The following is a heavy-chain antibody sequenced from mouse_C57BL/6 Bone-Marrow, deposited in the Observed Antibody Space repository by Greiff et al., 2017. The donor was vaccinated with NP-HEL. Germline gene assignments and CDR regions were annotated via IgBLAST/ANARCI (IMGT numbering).Heavy chain of an antibody. CDR3: ARCDYERFAY. CDR1: GYTFTDYY. J-gene: IGHJ3*01. Sequence: QLQQSGPELVKPGASVKISCKASGYTFTDYYMNWVKQSHGKSLEWIGDINPNNGGTSYNQKFKGKATLTVDKSSSTAYMELRSLTSEDSAVYYCARCDYERFAYWGQGTLVTVSA. V-gene: IGHV1-26*01. D-gene: IGHD2-4*01. CDR2: INPNNGGT.